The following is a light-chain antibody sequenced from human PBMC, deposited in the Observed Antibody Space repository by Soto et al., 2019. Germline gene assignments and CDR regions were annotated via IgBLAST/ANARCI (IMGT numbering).Light chain of an antibody. CDR1: QSVSSNY. CDR2: GAS. J-gene: IGKJ3*01. Sequence: EIVLTQSPGTLSLSPGERATLSCRASQSVSSNYLAWYQQRPGQAPRPLIYGASSRATGIPDRFSGSGSGTDFTLTISRLEPDDFAVYYCQQYGKSRFIFGHGTQVDIK. CDR3: QQYGKSRFI. V-gene: IGKV3-20*01.